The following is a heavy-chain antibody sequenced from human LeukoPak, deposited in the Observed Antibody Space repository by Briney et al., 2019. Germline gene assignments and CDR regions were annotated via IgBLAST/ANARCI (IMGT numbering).Heavy chain of an antibody. J-gene: IGHJ4*02. Sequence: ASVKVSCKASGYTFTSYYMHWVRQAPGQGLEWMGIINPSGGSTSYAQKFQGRVTMTRDTSTSTVYMELSSLRSEDTAVYYCARVTADDSSCYYGEVLDYWGQGTLVTVSS. D-gene: IGHD3-22*01. V-gene: IGHV1-46*01. CDR3: ARVTADDSSCYYGEVLDY. CDR1: GYTFTSYY. CDR2: INPSGGST.